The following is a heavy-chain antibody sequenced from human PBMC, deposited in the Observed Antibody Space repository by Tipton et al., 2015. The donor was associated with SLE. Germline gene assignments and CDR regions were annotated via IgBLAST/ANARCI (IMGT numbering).Heavy chain of an antibody. CDR2: IRYDGSNK. V-gene: IGHV3-30*02. Sequence: LSLTCAASGFTFSTYGMHWVRQAPGKGLEWVAFIRYDGSNKYYADSVKGRFTISRDNSKNTLYLQMKSLRAEDTAVYYCAKDRVAAAGPPDYLDYWGQGTLVTVSS. CDR1: GFTFSTYG. J-gene: IGHJ4*02. CDR3: AKDRVAAAGPPDYLDY. D-gene: IGHD6-13*01.